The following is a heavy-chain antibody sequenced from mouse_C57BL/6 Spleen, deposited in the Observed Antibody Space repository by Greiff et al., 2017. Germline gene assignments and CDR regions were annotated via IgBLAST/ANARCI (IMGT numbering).Heavy chain of an antibody. Sequence: VQVVESGPELVKPGASVKISCKASGYAFSSSWMNWVKQRPGKGLEWIGRIYPGDGDTNYNGKFKGKATLTADKSSSTAYMQLSSLTSEDSAVYFCARGGNSRYFDVWGTGTTVTVSS. J-gene: IGHJ1*03. D-gene: IGHD2-1*01. CDR1: GYAFSSSW. V-gene: IGHV1-82*01. CDR3: ARGGNSRYFDV. CDR2: IYPGDGDT.